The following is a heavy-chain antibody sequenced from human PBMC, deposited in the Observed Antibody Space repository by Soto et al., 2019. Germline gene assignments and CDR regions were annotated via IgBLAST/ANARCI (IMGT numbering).Heavy chain of an antibody. CDR3: ETRRGWSAY. V-gene: IGHV3-23*01. D-gene: IGHD6-19*01. J-gene: IGHJ4*02. CDR2: ISGSGGST. CDR1: GFTFSSYA. Sequence: EVQLLESGGGLVQPGGSLRLSCAASGFTFSSYAMSWVRQAPGKGLEWVSAISGSGGSTYYADSVKGRFTISRDNSKNTLDQQMTSRRAVDSAVYYHETRRGWSAYWGQGTLVPVSS.